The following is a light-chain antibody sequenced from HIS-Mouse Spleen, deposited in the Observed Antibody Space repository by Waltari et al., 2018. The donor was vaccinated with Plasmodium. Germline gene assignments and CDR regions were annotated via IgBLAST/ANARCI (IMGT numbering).Light chain of an antibody. V-gene: IGKV1-27*01. J-gene: IGKJ1*01. CDR3: QKYNSASLT. Sequence: MTQSPATLSVSPGERATLSCRASQGSSSYLAWYQQKPGKAPKLLIYAASTMPSGVPSRFSGSGSGTEFTLTISSLQPEDFATYYCQKYNSASLTFGQGTKVEIK. CDR2: AAS. CDR1: QGSSSY.